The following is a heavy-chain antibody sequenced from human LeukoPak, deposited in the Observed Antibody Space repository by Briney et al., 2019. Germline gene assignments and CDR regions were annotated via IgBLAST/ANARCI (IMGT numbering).Heavy chain of an antibody. CDR3: ARGSRARWLQFFDY. V-gene: IGHV1-8*02. CDR2: INPNSGNT. CDR1: GYTFTGYY. Sequence: GASVKVSCKASGYTFTGYYMHWVRQAPGQGLEWMGWINPNSGNTGYAQKFQGRVTMTRNTSISTAYMELSSLRSEDTAVYYCARGSRARWLQFFDYWGQGTLVTVSS. D-gene: IGHD5-24*01. J-gene: IGHJ4*02.